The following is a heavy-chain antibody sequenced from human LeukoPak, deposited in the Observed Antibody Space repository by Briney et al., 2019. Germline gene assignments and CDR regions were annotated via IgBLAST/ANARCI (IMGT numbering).Heavy chain of an antibody. Sequence: PSETLSLTCTVSGGSISSYYWSWIRQPPGKGLEGFGYIYYSGSTNYNPSLKSRVTISVNTYNNQSSLKLSSVTAAETAVYYCARYVWGSYPTFEDYWGQGTLVTVSS. CDR3: ARYVWGSYPTFEDY. CDR1: GGSISSYY. V-gene: IGHV4-59*01. CDR2: IYYSGST. D-gene: IGHD3-16*02. J-gene: IGHJ4*02.